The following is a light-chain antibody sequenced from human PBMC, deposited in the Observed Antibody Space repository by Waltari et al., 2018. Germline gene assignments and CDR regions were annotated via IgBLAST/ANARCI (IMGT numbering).Light chain of an antibody. CDR2: GAS. Sequence: EVVMTQSPATLSVSPVERATLSCSASQGVSSNLAWYQQKPGQAPRLLIYGASTRATGIPARFSGSGSGTEFTLTISSLQSEDFAVYYCQQYNNWPPLTFGGGTKVEIK. V-gene: IGKV3-15*01. CDR3: QQYNNWPPLT. J-gene: IGKJ4*01. CDR1: QGVSSN.